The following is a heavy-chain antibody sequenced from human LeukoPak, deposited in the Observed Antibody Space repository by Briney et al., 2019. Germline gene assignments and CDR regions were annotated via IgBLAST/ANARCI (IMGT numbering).Heavy chain of an antibody. CDR3: AREGGDTGAFDI. V-gene: IGHV3-11*01. CDR2: ISTSGSII. CDR1: GFIFSDYY. J-gene: IGHJ3*02. Sequence: GGSLRLSCAASGFIFSDYYMNWIRQAPGEGLEWVSYISTSGSIIYYADSVKGRFTISRDNAKNSLYLQMNSLRAEDTAVCYCAREGGDTGAFDIWGQGTMVTV. D-gene: IGHD5-18*01.